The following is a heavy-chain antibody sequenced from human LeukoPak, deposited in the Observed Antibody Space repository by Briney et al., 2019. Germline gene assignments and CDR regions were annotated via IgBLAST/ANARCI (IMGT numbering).Heavy chain of an antibody. CDR2: ISSSGSTI. CDR3: AKEGVFRGYSYGFDY. D-gene: IGHD5-18*01. CDR1: GFTFNKAW. V-gene: IGHV3-11*01. Sequence: GGSLRLSCAASGFTFNKAWMSWIRQAPGKGLEWVSYISSSGSTIYYADSVKGRFTISRDNAKNSLYLQMTSLRAEDTALYYCAKEGVFRGYSYGFDYWGQGTVVTVSS. J-gene: IGHJ4*02.